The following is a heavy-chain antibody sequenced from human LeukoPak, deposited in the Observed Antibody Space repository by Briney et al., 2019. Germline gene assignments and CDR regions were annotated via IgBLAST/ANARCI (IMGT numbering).Heavy chain of an antibody. CDR1: GFTFSSYW. J-gene: IGHJ3*02. CDR2: IKQDGSEK. D-gene: IGHD4-17*01. Sequence: PGGSLRLSCAASGFTFSSYWMSWVRQAPGKGLEWVANIKQDGSEKYYVDSVKGRFTISRDNAKNSLYLQMNSLRAEDTAVYYCAKYLPYGDYESGDAFDIWGQGTMVTVSS. CDR3: AKYLPYGDYESGDAFDI. V-gene: IGHV3-7*03.